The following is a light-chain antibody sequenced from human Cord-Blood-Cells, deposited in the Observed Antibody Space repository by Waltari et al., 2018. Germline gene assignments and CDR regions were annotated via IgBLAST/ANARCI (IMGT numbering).Light chain of an antibody. CDR2: GKN. J-gene: IGLJ1*01. CDR1: SLRSYY. CDR3: NSRDSSGNHQDV. Sequence: SSELTQDPAVSVALGQTVRITCQGDSLRSYYASWYQQKPGQAPVLVIYGKNNRPSGILDRFSGSSSGNTASLTITGAQAEDEADYYCNSRDSSGNHQDVFGTGTKVTVL. V-gene: IGLV3-19*01.